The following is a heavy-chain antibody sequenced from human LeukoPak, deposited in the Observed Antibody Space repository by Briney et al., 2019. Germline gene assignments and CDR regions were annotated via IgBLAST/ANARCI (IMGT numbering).Heavy chain of an antibody. CDR3: ARDGYYDFWSGYDY. V-gene: IGHV3-53*01. Sequence: GVSLRLSCAASGFTVSSNYMSWVRHAPGKGLEWGTFIYRGGSTYYADSVKGRFTISRDNSKNTLYLQMNSLRAEDTAVYYCARDGYYDFWSGYDYWGQGTLVTVSS. CDR2: IYRGGST. J-gene: IGHJ4*02. D-gene: IGHD3-3*01. CDR1: GFTVSSNY.